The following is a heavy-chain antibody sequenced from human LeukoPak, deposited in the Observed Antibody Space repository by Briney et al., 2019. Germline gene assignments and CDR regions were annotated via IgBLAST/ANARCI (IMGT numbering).Heavy chain of an antibody. D-gene: IGHD3-3*01. J-gene: IGHJ4*02. Sequence: GGSLRLSCAASGFTFSSYWMHWVRQAPGKGLVGVSRINSDGSSTSYADSVKGRFTISRDNAKNTLYLQMNSLSAEDTAVYYCARVGADWSSDYWGQGTLVTVSS. CDR2: INSDGSST. CDR1: GFTFSSYW. CDR3: ARVGADWSSDY. V-gene: IGHV3-74*01.